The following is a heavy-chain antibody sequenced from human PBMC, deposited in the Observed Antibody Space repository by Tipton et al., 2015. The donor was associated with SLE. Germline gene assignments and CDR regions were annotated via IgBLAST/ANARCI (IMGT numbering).Heavy chain of an antibody. CDR3: ARRPGGGNSGFDY. CDR1: GGSISSYY. CDR2: IYYSGST. D-gene: IGHD4-23*01. J-gene: IGHJ4*02. V-gene: IGHV4-59*01. Sequence: TLSLTCTVSGGSISSYYWSWIRQPPGKGLEWIGYIYYSGSTNHNPSLKSRVTISVDTSKNQFSLKLSSVTAADTAVYYCARRPGGGNSGFDYWGQGTLVTVSS.